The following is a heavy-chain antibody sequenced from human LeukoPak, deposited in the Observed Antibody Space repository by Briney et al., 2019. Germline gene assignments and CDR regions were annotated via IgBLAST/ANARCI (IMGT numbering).Heavy chain of an antibody. V-gene: IGHV4-39*07. Sequence: SETLSLTCSVSGGSISNSRYYWGWIRQPPGKGPEWIGTFYYSESTNYNPSLKSRVTISVDTSKNQFSLKLSSVTAADTAVYYCARDLHDYYYDSSGYYWYFDLWGRGTLVTVSS. CDR2: FYYSEST. CDR3: ARDLHDYYYDSSGYYWYFDL. CDR1: GGSISNSRYY. J-gene: IGHJ2*01. D-gene: IGHD3-22*01.